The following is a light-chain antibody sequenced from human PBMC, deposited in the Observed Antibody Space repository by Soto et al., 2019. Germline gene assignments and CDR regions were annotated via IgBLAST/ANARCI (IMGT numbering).Light chain of an antibody. CDR2: KAS. Sequence: DIPMTQSPSTLSASVGDRVKITCRASKSISDWLAWYQQKPGKAPKFLIYKASNLESGVPSRFSGSGSGTEFTLTISSVQPDDFATYYCQYYDSYSWTFGQGTNVEIK. CDR1: KSISDW. V-gene: IGKV1-5*03. CDR3: QYYDSYSWT. J-gene: IGKJ1*01.